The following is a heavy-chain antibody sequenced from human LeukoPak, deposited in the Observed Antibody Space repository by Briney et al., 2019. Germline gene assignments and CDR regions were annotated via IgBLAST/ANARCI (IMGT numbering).Heavy chain of an antibody. J-gene: IGHJ4*02. V-gene: IGHV3-30*18. D-gene: IGHD1-26*01. CDR3: AKDRASRYYFDY. CDR2: ISYDGSNK. Sequence: GGSLRLSCAASGFTFSSYGMHWVRQAPGKGLEWVAVISYDGSNKYYADSVKGRFTISRDNSKNTLYLQMNSLRAEDTAVYYCAKDRASRYYFDYWGQGTLVTVSS. CDR1: GFTFSSYG.